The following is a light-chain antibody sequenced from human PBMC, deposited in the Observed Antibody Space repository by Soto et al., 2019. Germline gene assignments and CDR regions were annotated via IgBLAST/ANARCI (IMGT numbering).Light chain of an antibody. J-gene: IGKJ2*01. CDR3: EQYNSYSPLLYT. V-gene: IGKV1-5*03. CDR2: KAT. Sequence: DIQMTQSPSTLSASVGDRVTITCRASQSISSWLAWYQQKPGKAPKLLIYKATSLETGVPSRFSGSGSGTAVTVTISSLQPEDFANYYCEQYNSYSPLLYTFGQGTKLEIK. CDR1: QSISSW.